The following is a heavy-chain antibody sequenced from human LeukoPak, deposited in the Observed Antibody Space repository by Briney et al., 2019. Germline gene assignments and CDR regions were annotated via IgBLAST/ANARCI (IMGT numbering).Heavy chain of an antibody. CDR1: GFTFSNYG. CDR2: IQYDGNNK. CDR3: ARGATAMVSFYFDY. V-gene: IGHV3-30*02. D-gene: IGHD5-18*01. Sequence: PGGSLRLSCAASGFTFSNYGMHWVRQAPGEGLEWVAFIQYDGNNKYYADSVKGRFTISRDNSKNTLYLQMNSLSPEDTAVYYCARGATAMVSFYFDYWGQGTLVTVSS. J-gene: IGHJ4*02.